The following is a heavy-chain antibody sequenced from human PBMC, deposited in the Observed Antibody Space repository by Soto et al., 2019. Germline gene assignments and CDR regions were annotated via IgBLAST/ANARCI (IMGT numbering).Heavy chain of an antibody. D-gene: IGHD2-21*01. Sequence: QPGGSLRLSCVASGFIFTNYAMNWGRQAPGKGLEWVSGISGSGGSKYYADSVKGRFTISRDNSKNTVYLQMNSLRVEDTAVYFCAKEDYSYGMDVWGQGTTVTVSS. CDR1: GFIFTNYA. CDR3: AKEDYSYGMDV. CDR2: ISGSGGSK. V-gene: IGHV3-23*01. J-gene: IGHJ6*02.